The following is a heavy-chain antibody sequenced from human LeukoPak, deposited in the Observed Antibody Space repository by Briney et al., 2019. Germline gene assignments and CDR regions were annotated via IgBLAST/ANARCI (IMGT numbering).Heavy chain of an antibody. Sequence: GGSLRLSCAASGFTFSSYSMNWVRQAPGKGLEWVSYISSSSSSTINYADSVKGRFTISRDNAKNSLYLQMNGLRDEDTAVYYCARDQDYYDSSGYGYWGQGTLVTVSS. CDR3: ARDQDYYDSSGYGY. D-gene: IGHD3-22*01. CDR2: ISSSSSSTI. CDR1: GFTFSSYS. J-gene: IGHJ4*02. V-gene: IGHV3-48*02.